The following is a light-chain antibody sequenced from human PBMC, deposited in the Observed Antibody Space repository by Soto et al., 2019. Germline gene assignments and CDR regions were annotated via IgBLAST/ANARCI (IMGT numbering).Light chain of an antibody. Sequence: QSALTQPASVSGSPGQSITISCTVTSSDVGGPNYVSWYQQHPGKAPKLIIYEVNKWPSGVSNRFSGSKSGNTASLTVSGLQAEDEADYYCSSYTYSNTWVFGGGTKLTVL. CDR1: SSDVGGPNY. V-gene: IGLV2-14*01. J-gene: IGLJ3*02. CDR3: SSYTYSNTWV. CDR2: EVN.